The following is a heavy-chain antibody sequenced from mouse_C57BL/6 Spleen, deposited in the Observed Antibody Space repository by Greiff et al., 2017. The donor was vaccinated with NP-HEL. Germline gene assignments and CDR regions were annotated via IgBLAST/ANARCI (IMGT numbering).Heavy chain of an antibody. V-gene: IGHV1-52*01. CDR1: SYTFTSYW. CDR3: ARGDYYGSSPWYFDV. Sequence: QVQLQQPGAELVRPGSSVKLSCKASSYTFTSYWMHWVKQRPIQGLEWIGNIDPSDSETHYNQKFKDKATLTVDKSSSTAYMQLSSLTSEDSAVYYCARGDYYGSSPWYFDVWGTGTTVTVSS. D-gene: IGHD1-1*01. CDR2: IDPSDSET. J-gene: IGHJ1*03.